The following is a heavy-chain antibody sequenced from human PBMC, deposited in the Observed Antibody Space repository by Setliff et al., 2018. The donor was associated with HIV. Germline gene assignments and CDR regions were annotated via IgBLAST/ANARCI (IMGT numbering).Heavy chain of an antibody. V-gene: IGHV3-21*04. CDR3: ARTSSTNEYYFDY. Sequence: PGGSLRLSCTASGFTFSTYTMNWVRQAPGRGLEWVASISGPSQYIYYGDSVMGRFTISRDNAKNSLYLQMNSLRAEDTALYYCARTSSTNEYYFDYWGQGTLVTVSS. CDR2: ISGPSQYI. D-gene: IGHD1-1*01. J-gene: IGHJ4*02. CDR1: GFTFSTYT.